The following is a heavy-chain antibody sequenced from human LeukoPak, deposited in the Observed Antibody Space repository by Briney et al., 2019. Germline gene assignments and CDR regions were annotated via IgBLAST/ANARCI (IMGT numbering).Heavy chain of an antibody. D-gene: IGHD3-10*01. CDR1: GYSISSAYC. Sequence: SETLSLTCTISGYSISSAYCWGYIRQPPGKGLEWIGSICHSGGTYYNPSLKSRVTISVDTSKNQFSLKLSSVTAADTAVYYCAREMSSYGSGDGGYFDYWGQGTLVTVSS. CDR3: AREMSSYGSGDGGYFDY. CDR2: ICHSGGT. V-gene: IGHV4-38-2*02. J-gene: IGHJ4*02.